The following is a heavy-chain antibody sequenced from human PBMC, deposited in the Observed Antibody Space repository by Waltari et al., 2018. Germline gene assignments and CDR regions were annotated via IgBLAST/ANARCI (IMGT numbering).Heavy chain of an antibody. CDR2: TDHRGAT. CDR1: GESFNNYY. CDR3: ARHRRGSNGIDY. Sequence: QVQLQQWGAGLFKPSETLSLTCGYYGESFNNYYWIWVRQPPGKGLEWIGETDHRGATKYNPSLASRVTRSLDTSKSQFSLSLRSVIAADAAMYYCARHRRGSNGIDYWGQGTLVTVSS. D-gene: IGHD7-27*01. V-gene: IGHV4-34*01. J-gene: IGHJ4*02.